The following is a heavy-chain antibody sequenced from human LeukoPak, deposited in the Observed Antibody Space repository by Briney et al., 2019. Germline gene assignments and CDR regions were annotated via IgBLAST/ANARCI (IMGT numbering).Heavy chain of an antibody. J-gene: IGHJ4*02. CDR1: GFTFTNDW. Sequence: GGSLRLSCEASGFTFTNDWMSWVRQALGKGLEWVANINPAGSEKYYVDSVKGRFTISRDNAKKSLYLQMNNLRVEDTAVYFCARSGNGNCGYWGQGTLVTVSS. CDR3: ARSGNGNCGY. V-gene: IGHV3-7*01. CDR2: INPAGSEK. D-gene: IGHD5-12*01.